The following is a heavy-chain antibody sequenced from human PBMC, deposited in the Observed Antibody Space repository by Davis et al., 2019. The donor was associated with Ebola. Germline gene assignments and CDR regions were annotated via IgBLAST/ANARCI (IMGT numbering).Heavy chain of an antibody. Sequence: ASVKVSCKASGYTFTSHGISWVRQAPGQGLEWMGWISAYNGNTNYAQKLQGRLTMTTDTSTSTAYMELRSLRSDDTAVYYCARDRGMVGATGVFDYWGQGTLVTVSS. CDR1: GYTFTSHG. CDR3: ARDRGMVGATGVFDY. J-gene: IGHJ4*02. CDR2: ISAYNGNT. D-gene: IGHD1-26*01. V-gene: IGHV1-18*01.